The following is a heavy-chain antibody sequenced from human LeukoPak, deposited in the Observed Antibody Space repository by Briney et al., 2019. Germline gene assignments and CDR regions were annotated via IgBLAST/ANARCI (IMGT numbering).Heavy chain of an antibody. CDR2: TSSSSNTI. V-gene: IGHV3-48*04. J-gene: IGHJ6*01. Sequence: GGSLRLSCAASGYTFSSYSMNWVRQAPGKGLEWVSYTSSSSNTIYYAESVRGRFTISRDNAKNSLYLQINSPRAEDTAVYYCARVTSDNYYYYYGMDVWGQGTTVTVSS. CDR1: GYTFSSYS. D-gene: IGHD3-9*01. CDR3: ARVTSDNYYYYYGMDV.